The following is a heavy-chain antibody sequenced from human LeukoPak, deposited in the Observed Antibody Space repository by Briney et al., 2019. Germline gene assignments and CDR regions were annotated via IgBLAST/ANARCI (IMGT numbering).Heavy chain of an antibody. CDR3: ASHGGIQVDL. Sequence: SQTLSLTCSVSGGPISSGSYYWSWIRQPAGKGLEWIGRIYYSGSTNYNPSLKSRVTISVDTSKNQFSLKLSSVTAADTAVYYCASHGGIQVDLWGRGTLVTVSS. D-gene: IGHD4-23*01. CDR2: IYYSGST. J-gene: IGHJ2*01. V-gene: IGHV4-61*02. CDR1: GGPISSGSYY.